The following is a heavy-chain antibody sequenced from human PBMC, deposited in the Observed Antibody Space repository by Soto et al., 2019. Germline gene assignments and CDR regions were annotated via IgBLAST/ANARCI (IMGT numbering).Heavy chain of an antibody. CDR1: GFTFSNAW. J-gene: IGHJ4*02. D-gene: IGHD3-10*01. Sequence: EVQLVESGGGLVKPGGSLRLSCAASGFTFSNAWMNWVRQAPGKGLEWVGRIKSKTDGGTTDYAAPVKGRFTISRDDSKNTLYLQMNSRKTEDTAVYYCTTLLWFGELIDYWGQGTLVTFSS. CDR2: IKSKTDGGTT. CDR3: TTLLWFGELIDY. V-gene: IGHV3-15*07.